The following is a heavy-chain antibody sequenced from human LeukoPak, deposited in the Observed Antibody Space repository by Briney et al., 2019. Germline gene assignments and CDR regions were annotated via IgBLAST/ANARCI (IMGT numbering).Heavy chain of an antibody. CDR3: ARALGDQYSFDY. D-gene: IGHD3-16*01. J-gene: IGHJ4*01. CDR2: IDPSDSYT. V-gene: IGHV5-10-1*01. CDR1: RYCFPSYS. Sequence: GESLQISYNCYRYCFPSYSIIWARQMPGKGLEWMGRIDPSDSYTNYSPSLQGHVTISADKSISAAYLQWRNLQASGTAMYYCARALGDQYSFDYWGGGSPGSVSS.